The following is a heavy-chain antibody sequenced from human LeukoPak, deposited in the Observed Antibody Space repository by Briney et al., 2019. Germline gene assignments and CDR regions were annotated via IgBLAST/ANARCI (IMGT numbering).Heavy chain of an antibody. CDR2: ISNSGGIV. Sequence: GGSLRLSCAASGFTFSDAYMTWIRQTPGKGLEWVSFISNSGGIVYYADSVKGRFTISRDNAKNSLYLQMNSLRAEDTAVYYCARPGGVILHSSSGVDYWGQGTLVTVSS. D-gene: IGHD6-13*01. CDR1: GFTFSDAY. V-gene: IGHV3-11*01. CDR3: ARPGGVILHSSSGVDY. J-gene: IGHJ4*02.